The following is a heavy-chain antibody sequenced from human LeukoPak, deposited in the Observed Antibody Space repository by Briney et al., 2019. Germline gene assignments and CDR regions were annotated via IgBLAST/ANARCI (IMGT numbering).Heavy chain of an antibody. CDR3: ARALGYCSSTSCYAVSWFDP. V-gene: IGHV1-46*01. CDR2: INPSGGST. CDR1: GYTFTSYY. J-gene: IGHJ5*02. D-gene: IGHD2-2*01. Sequence: ASVTVSCKASGYTFTSYYMHWVRQPHAQGLELMGIINPSGGSTSYAQKFQGRVTMTRDTSTSTVYMELSSLRSEDTAVYYCARALGYCSSTSCYAVSWFDPWGQGTLVTVSS.